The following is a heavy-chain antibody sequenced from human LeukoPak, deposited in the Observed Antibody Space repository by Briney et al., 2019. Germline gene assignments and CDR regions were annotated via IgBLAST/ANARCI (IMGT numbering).Heavy chain of an antibody. D-gene: IGHD2-21*02. J-gene: IGHJ6*02. CDR3: ARDHCGGDCYSHYYYGMDV. CDR2: ISAYNGNT. Sequence: VASVKVSCKASGYTFTSYGISWVRQAPGQGLEWMGWISAYNGNTNYAQKLQGRVTMTTDTSTSTAYMELRSLRSDDTAVYYCARDHCGGDCYSHYYYGMDVWGQGTTVTVSS. V-gene: IGHV1-18*01. CDR1: GYTFTSYG.